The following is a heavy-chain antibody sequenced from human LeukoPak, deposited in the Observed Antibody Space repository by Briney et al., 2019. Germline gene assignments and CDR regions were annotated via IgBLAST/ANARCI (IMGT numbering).Heavy chain of an antibody. J-gene: IGHJ4*02. CDR2: IYYSGST. V-gene: IGHV4-39*01. CDR3: ARLSATVVTVDY. Sequence: PLETLSLTCTVSGGSISSSSYYWGWIRQPPGKGLEWIGSIYYSGSTYYNPSLKSRVTISVDTSKNQFSLKLSSVTAADTAVYYCARLSATVVTVDYWGQGTLVTVSS. D-gene: IGHD4-23*01. CDR1: GGSISSSSYY.